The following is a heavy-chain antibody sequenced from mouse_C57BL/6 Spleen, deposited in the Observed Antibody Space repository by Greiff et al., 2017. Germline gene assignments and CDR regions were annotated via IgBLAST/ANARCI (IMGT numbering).Heavy chain of an antibody. J-gene: IGHJ2*01. V-gene: IGHV1-69*01. CDR3: ARSRSTVYYFDY. CDR1: GYTSTSYW. Sequence: QVQLQQPGAELVMPGASVKLSCKASGYTSTSYWMHWVKQRPGQGLEWIGEIDPSDSYTNYNQKFKGKSILTVDKSSSTAYMQLSSLTSEDSAVYYCARSRSTVYYFDYWGQGTTLTVSS. D-gene: IGHD2-1*01. CDR2: IDPSDSYT.